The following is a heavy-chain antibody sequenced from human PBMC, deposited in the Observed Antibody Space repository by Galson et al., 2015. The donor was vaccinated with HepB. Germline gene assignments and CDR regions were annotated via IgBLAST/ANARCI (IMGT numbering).Heavy chain of an antibody. CDR2: ISAYNGNT. CDR3: ARAYRGFGESHYYYYYGMDV. CDR1: GYTFTSYG. Sequence: QSGAEVKKPGASVKVSCKASGYTFTSYGISWVRQAPGQGLEWMGWISAYNGNTNYAQKLQGRVTMTTDTSTSTAYMELRSLRSDDTAVYYCARAYRGFGESHYYYYYGMDVWGQGTTVTVSS. V-gene: IGHV1-18*01. D-gene: IGHD3-10*01. J-gene: IGHJ6*02.